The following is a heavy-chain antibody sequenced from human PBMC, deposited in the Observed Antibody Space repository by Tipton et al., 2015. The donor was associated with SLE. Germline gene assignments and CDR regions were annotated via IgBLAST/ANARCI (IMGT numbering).Heavy chain of an antibody. Sequence: LRLSCAVYGGSFSGYYWSWIRQPPGKGLEWIGSIYYSGSTYYNPSLKSRVTISVDTSKNQFSLKLSSVTAADTAVYYCARTDWGDGSLFDYWGQGTLVTVSS. CDR1: GGSFSGYY. J-gene: IGHJ4*02. V-gene: IGHV4-34*01. CDR3: ARTDWGDGSLFDY. CDR2: IYYSGST. D-gene: IGHD1-26*01.